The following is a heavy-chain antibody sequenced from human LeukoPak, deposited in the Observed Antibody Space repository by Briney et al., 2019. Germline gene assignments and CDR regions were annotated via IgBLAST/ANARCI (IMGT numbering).Heavy chain of an antibody. V-gene: IGHV4-30-4*08. D-gene: IGHD6-13*01. Sequence: SQTLSLTCPVSSGSISSGVYYWSWIRQHPGKGLEWNGYIYYSGSTYYHPSLKSRVTISVDTSKNQFSLKLSSVTAADTAVYSCARLSPSGYSSNWAWFDPWGQGTLVTVSS. CDR3: ARLSPSGYSSNWAWFDP. CDR2: IYYSGST. CDR1: SGSISSGVYY. J-gene: IGHJ5*02.